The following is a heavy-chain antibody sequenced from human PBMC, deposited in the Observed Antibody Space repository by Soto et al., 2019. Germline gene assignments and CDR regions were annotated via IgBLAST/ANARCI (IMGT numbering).Heavy chain of an antibody. D-gene: IGHD3-3*01. Sequence: HPGGSLRLSCAASGFTFSSYAMSWVRQAPGKGLEWVSAISGSGGSTYYADSVKGRFTISRDNSKNTLYLQMNSLRAEDTAVYYCAMTYYDFWSGYDAFDIWGQGTMVTVSS. CDR3: AMTYYDFWSGYDAFDI. V-gene: IGHV3-23*01. CDR2: ISGSGGST. CDR1: GFTFSSYA. J-gene: IGHJ3*02.